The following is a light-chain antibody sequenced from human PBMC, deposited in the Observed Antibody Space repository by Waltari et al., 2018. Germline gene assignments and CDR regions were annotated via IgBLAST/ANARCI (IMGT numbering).Light chain of an antibody. J-gene: IGKJ2*01. Sequence: DIVMTQSPDSLAVSLGKRASINCKSGQSLLYISNNKNYLAWYQHKPGQPPKLLLYWASTRQSGVPDRFSGSGSGTDFTLTISSLRPEDAAVYYCQQYYTAPFTFGQGTRLEI. CDR2: WAS. CDR1: QSLLYISNNKNY. V-gene: IGKV4-1*01. CDR3: QQYYTAPFT.